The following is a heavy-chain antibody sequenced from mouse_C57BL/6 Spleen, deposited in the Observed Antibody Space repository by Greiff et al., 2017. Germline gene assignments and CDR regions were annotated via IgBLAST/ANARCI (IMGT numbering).Heavy chain of an antibody. CDR3: ARPSDWAYYAMDY. CDR2: IDPNSGGT. D-gene: IGHD4-1*01. V-gene: IGHV1-72*01. Sequence: VQLKQPGAELVKPGASVKLSCKASGYTFTSYWMHWVEQRPGRGLEWIGRIDPNSGGTKYNEKFKSKATLTVDKPSSTAYMQLSSLTSEDSAVYYCARPSDWAYYAMDYWGQGTSVTVSS. J-gene: IGHJ4*01. CDR1: GYTFTSYW.